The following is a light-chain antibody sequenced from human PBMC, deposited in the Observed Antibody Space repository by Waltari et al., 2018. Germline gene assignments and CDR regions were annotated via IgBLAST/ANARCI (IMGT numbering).Light chain of an antibody. J-gene: IGLJ3*02. CDR2: DVT. CDR3: CSFAGTYTWV. Sequence: SALTQPRSVSGSPGQSVTLSCTGTTSAVGGYNYVSWYQHHPGKAPKPMIFDVTQRPSGVPDRFSGSKSANTASLTISGLQAEDEADYYCCSFAGTYTWVFGGGTKVTVL. CDR1: TSAVGGYNY. V-gene: IGLV2-11*01.